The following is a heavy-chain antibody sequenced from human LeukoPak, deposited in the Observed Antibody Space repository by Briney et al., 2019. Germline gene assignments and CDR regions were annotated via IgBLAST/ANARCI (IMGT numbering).Heavy chain of an antibody. D-gene: IGHD2-2*01. Sequence: ASVKVSCKASGYTFTSYGISWVRQAPGQGLEWMGWISAYNGNTNYAQKLQGRVTMTTDTSTSTAYMELRSLRSDDTAVYYCARDAGDIVVVPAAIGWFDPWGQGTLVTVSS. CDR2: ISAYNGNT. V-gene: IGHV1-18*01. J-gene: IGHJ5*02. CDR1: GYTFTSYG. CDR3: ARDAGDIVVVPAAIGWFDP.